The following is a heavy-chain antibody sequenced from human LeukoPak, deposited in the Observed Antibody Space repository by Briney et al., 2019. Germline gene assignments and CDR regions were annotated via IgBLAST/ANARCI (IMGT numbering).Heavy chain of an antibody. J-gene: IGHJ4*02. CDR3: ATDLGNGGRNRYYFDY. Sequence: GGSLRLSCAASGFTFSSYSMNWVRQAPGKGLEWVSSISISSSYIYYADSAKGRFTISRDNPKNSLYLQMNSLRAEDTAVSYCATDLGNGGRNRYYFDYWGQGTLVTVFS. D-gene: IGHD3-16*01. V-gene: IGHV3-21*01. CDR1: GFTFSSYS. CDR2: ISISSSYI.